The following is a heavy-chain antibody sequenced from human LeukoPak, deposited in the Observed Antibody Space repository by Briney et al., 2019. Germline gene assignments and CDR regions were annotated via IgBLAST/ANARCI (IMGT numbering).Heavy chain of an antibody. Sequence: SETLSLTCAVYGGSFSGYYWSWIRQPPGKGLEWIGEINHSGSTNYNPSLKSRVTISVDTSKNQFSLKLSSVTAADTAVYYCARGVEMATIDYWGQGTPVTVSS. V-gene: IGHV4-34*01. J-gene: IGHJ4*02. CDR1: GGSFSGYY. CDR3: ARGVEMATIDY. CDR2: INHSGST. D-gene: IGHD5-24*01.